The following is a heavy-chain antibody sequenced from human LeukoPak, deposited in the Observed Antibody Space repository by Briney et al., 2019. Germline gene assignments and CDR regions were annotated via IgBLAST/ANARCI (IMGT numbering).Heavy chain of an antibody. V-gene: IGHV3-7*03. CDR2: IKQDGSEK. CDR3: AKDLVTGSLDY. Sequence: GGSLRLSCAASGFTFSSYWMSWVRQAPGKGLECVANIKQDGSEKYYVDSVKGRFTISRDNAKNSLYLQMNSLRAEDTAIYYCAKDLVTGSLDYWGQGTLVTVSS. CDR1: GFTFSSYW. D-gene: IGHD3-10*01. J-gene: IGHJ4*02.